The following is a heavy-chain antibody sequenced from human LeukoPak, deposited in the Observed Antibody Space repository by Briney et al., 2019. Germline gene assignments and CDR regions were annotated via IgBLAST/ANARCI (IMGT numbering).Heavy chain of an antibody. CDR1: GVSFSGYY. CDR3: ARGPDYGDYPDWFDP. CDR2: INHSGST. V-gene: IGHV4-34*01. Sequence: SETLSLTCAVYGVSFSGYYWGWIRQPPGKGLEWIGEINHSGSTNYNPSLKSRVTISVDTSKNQFSLKLSSVTAADTAVYYCARGPDYGDYPDWFDPWGQGTLVTVSS. D-gene: IGHD4-17*01. J-gene: IGHJ5*02.